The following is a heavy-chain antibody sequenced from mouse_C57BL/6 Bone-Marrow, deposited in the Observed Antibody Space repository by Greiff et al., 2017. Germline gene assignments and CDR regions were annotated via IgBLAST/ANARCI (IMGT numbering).Heavy chain of an antibody. D-gene: IGHD3-2*02. J-gene: IGHJ3*01. V-gene: IGHV1-39*01. CDR1: GYSFTDYN. Sequence: VQLKQSGPELVKPGASVKISCKASGYSFTDYNMNWVKQSNGKSLEWIGVINPNYGTTSYNQKFKGKATLTVDQSSSTAYMQLNSLTSEDSAVYYCARSGLRLRKTWFAYWGQGTLVTVSA. CDR3: ARSGLRLRKTWFAY. CDR2: INPNYGTT.